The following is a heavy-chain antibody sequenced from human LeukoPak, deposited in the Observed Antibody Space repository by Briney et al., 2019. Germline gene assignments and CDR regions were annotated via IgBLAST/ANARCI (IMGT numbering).Heavy chain of an antibody. J-gene: IGHJ3*02. CDR1: GFTFSTYG. CDR3: ARAEVPGAIKSGAFDI. V-gene: IGHV3-33*01. CDR2: IWDDGTNK. Sequence: GGSLRLSCAASGFTFSTYGMHWVRQAPGKGLAWVAVIWDDGTNKYYADSVKGRFTISRGNSRNTLYLQMNSLRAEDTAVYYCARAEVPGAIKSGAFDIWGQGTMVTVSS. D-gene: IGHD2-2*01.